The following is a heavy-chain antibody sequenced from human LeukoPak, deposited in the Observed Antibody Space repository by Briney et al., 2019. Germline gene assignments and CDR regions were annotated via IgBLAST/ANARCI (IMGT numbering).Heavy chain of an antibody. V-gene: IGHV3-20*04. CDR2: INWNGGRT. D-gene: IGHD5-18*01. CDR1: GFTFDDYD. J-gene: IGHJ4*02. Sequence: PGGSLRLSCAASGFTFDDYDMSWVGQAPGKGLEWVSGINWNGGRTDYADSVNGRFTISRDNAKNSLYLQMNSLRAEDTALYYCARDGLVDTPMGAGYWGQGTLVTVSS. CDR3: ARDGLVDTPMGAGY.